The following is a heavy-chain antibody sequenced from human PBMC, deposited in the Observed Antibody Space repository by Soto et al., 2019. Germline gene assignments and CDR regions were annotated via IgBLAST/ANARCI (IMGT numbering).Heavy chain of an antibody. D-gene: IGHD3-3*01. CDR1: GGTFSSYA. V-gene: IGHV1-69*13. Sequence: GASVKVSCKASGGTFSSYAISWVRQAPGQGLEWMGGIIPIFGTANYAQKFQGRVTITADESTSTAYMELSSLRSEDTAVYYCARGPFGVVIYYYYGMDVWGQGTTVTVSS. CDR3: ARGPFGVVIYYYYGMDV. CDR2: IIPIFGTA. J-gene: IGHJ6*02.